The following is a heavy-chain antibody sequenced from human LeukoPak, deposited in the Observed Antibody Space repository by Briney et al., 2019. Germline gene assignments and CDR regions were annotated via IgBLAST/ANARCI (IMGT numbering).Heavy chain of an antibody. V-gene: IGHV3-21*01. CDR1: GFTFSSYA. CDR2: ITTSSSYI. Sequence: KSGGSLRLSCAASGFTFSSYAMNWVRQAPGKGLEWVSSITTSSSYIYYADSVKGRFTISRVDAKNSLYLQMNSLRAEDTAVYYCARDPAAAGTVWFDPWGQGTLVTVSS. CDR3: ARDPAAAGTVWFDP. D-gene: IGHD6-13*01. J-gene: IGHJ5*02.